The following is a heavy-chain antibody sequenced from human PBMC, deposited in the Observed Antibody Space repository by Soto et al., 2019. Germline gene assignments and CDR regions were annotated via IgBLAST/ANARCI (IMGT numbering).Heavy chain of an antibody. CDR2: IYYSGST. Sequence: QLQLQESGPGLVKPSETLSLTCTVCGGSISSSSYYWGWIRQPPGKGLEWIGSIYYSGSTYYNPSLKSRVTISVDTSKNQFSLKLSSVTAADTAVYYCARHRPGPGSGWFDPWGQGTLVTVSS. V-gene: IGHV4-39*01. D-gene: IGHD3-10*01. CDR3: ARHRPGPGSGWFDP. J-gene: IGHJ5*02. CDR1: GGSISSSSYY.